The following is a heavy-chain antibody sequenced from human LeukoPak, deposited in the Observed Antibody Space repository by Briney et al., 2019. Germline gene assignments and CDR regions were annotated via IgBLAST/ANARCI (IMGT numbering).Heavy chain of an antibody. CDR2: IKPDGSEK. D-gene: IGHD4/OR15-4a*01. J-gene: IGHJ4*02. Sequence: GGSLRLSCSASGFTFSTSWMSWVRQAPGEGLEWVANIKPDGSEKYYVDSVKGRFTISRDNAKNSLYVQMNSLRADDTAVYYCARDMYGGTDYWGQGTLVTVSS. V-gene: IGHV3-7*01. CDR1: GFTFSTSW. CDR3: ARDMYGGTDY.